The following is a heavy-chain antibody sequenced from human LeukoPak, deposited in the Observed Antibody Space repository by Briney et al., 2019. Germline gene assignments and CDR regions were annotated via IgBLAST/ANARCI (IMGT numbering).Heavy chain of an antibody. J-gene: IGHJ4*02. CDR2: ISYDGSNK. D-gene: IGHD6-19*01. V-gene: IGHV3-30*18. CDR1: GFTFSSYG. CDR3: AKDKSGYSSGWYKGYYFDY. Sequence: GGSLRLSCAASGFTFSSYGMHWVRQAPGKGLEWVAVISYDGSNKYYADSVKGRFTISRDNSKNTLYLQMNSLRAEDTAVYYCAKDKSGYSSGWYKGYYFDYWGQGTLVTVSS.